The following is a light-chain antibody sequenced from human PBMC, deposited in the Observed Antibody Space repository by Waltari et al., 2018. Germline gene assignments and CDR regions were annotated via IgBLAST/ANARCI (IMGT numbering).Light chain of an antibody. CDR3: QQYDNLPV. V-gene: IGKV1-33*01. Sequence: DIQMTQSPSSLSASVGDRVTITCQASQDISNYLNWYQQKPGKAPKLLIYDASNLATGVPSRFSGSGSGTDFTFTISSLQPEDIATYYCQQYDNLPVFGPGTKVDIK. CDR1: QDISNY. J-gene: IGKJ3*01. CDR2: DAS.